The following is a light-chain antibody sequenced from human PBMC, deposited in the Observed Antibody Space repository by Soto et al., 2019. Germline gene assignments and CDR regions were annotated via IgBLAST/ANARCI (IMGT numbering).Light chain of an antibody. J-gene: IGKJ5*01. Sequence: DIQLTQSQSSVSASVGDRVTITCRASQDIAGFLAWYQHKPGRAPELLIRTASSLQSGVPSRFSGSGSGTDFTLTINSLQPEDSATYYCQQAYSFPITFGQGTRLEI. CDR3: QQAYSFPIT. V-gene: IGKV1D-12*01. CDR2: TAS. CDR1: QDIAGF.